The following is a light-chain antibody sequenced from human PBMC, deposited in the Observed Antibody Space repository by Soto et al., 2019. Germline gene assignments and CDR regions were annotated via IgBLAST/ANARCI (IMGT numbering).Light chain of an antibody. CDR1: SSDVGGFNY. V-gene: IGLV2-14*03. CDR3: SSYTTSSTYV. J-gene: IGLJ1*01. CDR2: DVS. Sequence: QSALTQPASVSGSPGQSIAISCTGTSSDVGGFNYVSWYQQHPGKAPKFMIYDVSSRPSGVSDRFSGSKSGNTASLTISGLPAEDEADYYCSSYTTSSTYVFGTGTKLTVL.